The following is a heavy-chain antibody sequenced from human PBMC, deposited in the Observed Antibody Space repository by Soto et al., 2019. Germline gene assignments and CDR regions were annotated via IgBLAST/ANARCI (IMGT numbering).Heavy chain of an antibody. V-gene: IGHV1-8*01. CDR2: MYPDSGNT. CDR1: GYTFATYD. D-gene: IGHD1-1*01. J-gene: IGHJ6*03. Sequence: QVQLVQSGAEVKKPGASVKVSCKASGYTFATYDINWVRQAAGQGLEWLGWMYPDSGNTGYAQKFQGRVTMTRNTSTSTAYMELSSLRSEDTAVYYCARGLEESVPIYHFYMDVWGKGTTVTVSS. CDR3: ARGLEESVPIYHFYMDV.